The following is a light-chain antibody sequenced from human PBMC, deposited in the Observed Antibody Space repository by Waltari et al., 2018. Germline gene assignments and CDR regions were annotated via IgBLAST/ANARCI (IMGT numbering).Light chain of an antibody. Sequence: QSALTQPPSESGSPGQSVTIPCTGTSRHVGGFNYVSWYQQHPGKAPKLLIFEVTTRXXXXXXXXSGSKSGNTASXTVSGLQSEDEADYYCSSYGGNNNILFGGGTKLSVL. CDR3: SSYGGNNNIL. V-gene: IGLV2-8*01. CDR2: EVT. CDR1: SRHVGGFNY. J-gene: IGLJ2*01.